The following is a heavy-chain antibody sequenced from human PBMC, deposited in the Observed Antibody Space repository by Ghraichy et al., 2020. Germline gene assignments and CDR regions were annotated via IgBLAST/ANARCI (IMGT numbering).Heavy chain of an antibody. D-gene: IGHD6-19*01. CDR2: ISGSGGST. J-gene: IGHJ4*02. V-gene: IGHV3-23*01. Sequence: GESLNISCAASGFTFSSYAMSWVRQAPGKGLEWVSAISGSGGSTYYADSVKGRFTISRDNSKNTLYLQMNSLRAEDTAVYYCAKDGGYSSGWYSDYWGQGTLVTVSS. CDR3: AKDGGYSSGWYSDY. CDR1: GFTFSSYA.